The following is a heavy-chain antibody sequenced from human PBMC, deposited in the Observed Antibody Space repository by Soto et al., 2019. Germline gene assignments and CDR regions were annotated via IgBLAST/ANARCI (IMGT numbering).Heavy chain of an antibody. V-gene: IGHV4-39*01. J-gene: IGHJ4*02. CDR3: ASSVAHSSGYCYRDV. D-gene: IGHD3-22*01. Sequence: ETLSHTYTVSGGSISSSSYYWGWIRQPPGKGLEWIGSIYYSGSTYYNPSLKSRVTISVDTSKNQFSLKLSSVTAADTAVYYCASSVAHSSGYCYRDVWGQGTLVT. CDR2: IYYSGST. CDR1: GGSISSSSYY.